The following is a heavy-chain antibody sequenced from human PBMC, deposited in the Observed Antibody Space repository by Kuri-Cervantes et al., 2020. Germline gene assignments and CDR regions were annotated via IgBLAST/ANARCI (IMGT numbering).Heavy chain of an antibody. D-gene: IGHD4-17*01. Sequence: GESLKISCAASGFTFSSYEMNWVRQAPGKGLEWVSYISRSGLTIYYADSVKGRFTISRENTKNSMSLKVNSQRAEDTAIYYCARAPYGERDVRFDYWGQGTLVTVSS. V-gene: IGHV3-48*03. CDR1: GFTFSSYE. CDR2: ISRSGLTI. CDR3: ARAPYGERDVRFDY. J-gene: IGHJ4*02.